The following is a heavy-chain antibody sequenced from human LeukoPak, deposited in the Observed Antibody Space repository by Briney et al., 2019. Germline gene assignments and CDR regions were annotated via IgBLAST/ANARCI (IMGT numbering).Heavy chain of an antibody. CDR1: GGSISSYY. Sequence: SETLSLTCTVSGGSISSYYWSWVRQPPEKGLEWIGYIYYSGSTNYNPSLKSRVTISVDTSKNQFSLKLSSVTAADTAVYYCASLGYSLDYWGQGTLVTVSS. CDR2: IYYSGST. D-gene: IGHD6-13*01. CDR3: ASLGYSLDY. J-gene: IGHJ4*02. V-gene: IGHV4-59*01.